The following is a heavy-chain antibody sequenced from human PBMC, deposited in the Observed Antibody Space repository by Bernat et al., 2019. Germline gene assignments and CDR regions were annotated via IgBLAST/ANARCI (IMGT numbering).Heavy chain of an antibody. CDR1: GFTFSSAS. V-gene: IGHV3-48*01. D-gene: IGHD6-19*01. CDR2: ISGNSDTI. Sequence: EVQLVESGGGLVQPGGSLRLSCAASGFTFSSASLNWVRQAPGKGLEWVACISGNSDTIYYADSVKGRFTISRDNAKNSVYLQMKSLRADDTAVYYCAWSNSGWYGSWDDFDHWGQGTLVTVSS. CDR3: AWSNSGWYGSWDDFDH. J-gene: IGHJ4*02.